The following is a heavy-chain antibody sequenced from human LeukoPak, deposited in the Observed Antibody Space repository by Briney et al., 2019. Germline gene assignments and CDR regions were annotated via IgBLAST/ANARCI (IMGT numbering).Heavy chain of an antibody. D-gene: IGHD3-3*01. V-gene: IGHV4-4*07. CDR1: GGSISSYY. Sequence: SETLSLTCTVSGGSISSYYWSWIRQPAGKGLEWIGRIYTSGSTNYNPSLKSRVTISVDTSKNQFSLKLSSVTAADTAVYYCARPQPPPHDFWSGYPDAFDIWGQGTMVTVSS. CDR3: ARPQPPPHDFWSGYPDAFDI. J-gene: IGHJ3*02. CDR2: IYTSGST.